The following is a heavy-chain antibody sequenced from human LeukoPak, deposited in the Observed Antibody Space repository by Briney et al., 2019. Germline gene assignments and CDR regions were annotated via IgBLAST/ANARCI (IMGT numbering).Heavy chain of an antibody. D-gene: IGHD3-16*01. V-gene: IGHV4-31*03. CDR2: IYYSGST. CDR3: ARGGSSPYYFDY. CDR1: GGSISSGSYY. Sequence: SQTLSLTCTVSGGSISSGSYYWSWIRQHPGMGLEWIGYIYYSGSTYYNPSHKSRITISVDTSKNQFSLKLSSVTAADTAVYYCARGGSSPYYFDYWGQGTLVTVSS. J-gene: IGHJ4*02.